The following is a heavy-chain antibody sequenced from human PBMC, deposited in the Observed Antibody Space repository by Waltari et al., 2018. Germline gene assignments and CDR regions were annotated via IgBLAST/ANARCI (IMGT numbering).Heavy chain of an antibody. J-gene: IGHJ6*02. Sequence: QVQLVESGVGVVRPGRSLRLSCAASEFTFRSYAMPWVRRAPGKGLEWVAVISYNGRNIYYVDSVKGRFTISRDNSKKMLYLQMNSLRAEDTAVYYCARDYCDRTNCHGMDVWGQGTTVTVSS. D-gene: IGHD3-22*01. CDR2: ISYNGRNI. CDR3: ARDYCDRTNCHGMDV. CDR1: EFTFRSYA. V-gene: IGHV3-30*04.